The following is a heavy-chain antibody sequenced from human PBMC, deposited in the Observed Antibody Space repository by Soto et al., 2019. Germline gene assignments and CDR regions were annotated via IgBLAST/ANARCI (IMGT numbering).Heavy chain of an antibody. V-gene: IGHV3-48*01. D-gene: IGHD2-15*01. CDR2: ISSSSSTI. J-gene: IGHJ4*02. CDR3: ARDPLIRYCSGGSCADTDY. Sequence: EVQLVESGGGLVQPGGSLRLSCAASGFTFCSYSMNWVRQAPGKGLEWVSYISSSSSTIYYADSVKGRFTISRDNAKNSLYLQMNSPRAEDTAVYYCARDPLIRYCSGGSCADTDYWGQGSLVSVSS. CDR1: GFTFCSYS.